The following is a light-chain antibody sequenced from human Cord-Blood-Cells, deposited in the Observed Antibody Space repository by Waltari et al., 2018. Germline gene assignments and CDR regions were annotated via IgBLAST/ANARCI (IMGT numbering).Light chain of an antibody. V-gene: IGKV1-5*03. CDR2: KAS. J-gene: IGKJ1*01. CDR3: QQYNSYSWT. Sequence: DIQMTQSPSTLSASVGDRVTITCRASQSISSWLDRYQQKPGKAPKLLVYKASSLESGVPSRFSGSGSGTEFTLTISSLQPDDFATYYCQQYNSYSWTFGQGTKVEIK. CDR1: QSISSW.